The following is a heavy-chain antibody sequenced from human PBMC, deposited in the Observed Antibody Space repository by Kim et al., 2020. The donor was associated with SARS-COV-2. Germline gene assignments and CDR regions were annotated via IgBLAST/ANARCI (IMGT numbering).Heavy chain of an antibody. CDR3: AKKGELAAANYYYYGMDV. D-gene: IGHD2-15*01. J-gene: IGHJ6*02. V-gene: IGHV3-23*01. CDR2: ISGSGGST. Sequence: GGSLRLSCAASGFTFSSYAMSWVRQAPGKGLEWVSAISGSGGSTYYADSVKGRFTISRDNSKNTLYLQMNSLRAEDTAVYYCAKKGELAAANYYYYGMDVWGQGTTVTVSS. CDR1: GFTFSSYA.